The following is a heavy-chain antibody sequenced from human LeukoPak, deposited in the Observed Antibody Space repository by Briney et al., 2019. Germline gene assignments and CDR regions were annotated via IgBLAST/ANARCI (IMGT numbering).Heavy chain of an antibody. V-gene: IGHV4-4*07. Sequence: SETLSLTCSVSGDSIRSYYWSWIRQPAGKGLEWIGRIYTSGSTNYNPSLKSRVTISVDTSKNQFSLKLSSVTAADTAVYYCARVQLELRGSYFDYWGQGTLVTVSS. CDR1: GDSIRSYY. CDR3: ARVQLELRGSYFDY. D-gene: IGHD1-7*01. CDR2: IYTSGST. J-gene: IGHJ4*02.